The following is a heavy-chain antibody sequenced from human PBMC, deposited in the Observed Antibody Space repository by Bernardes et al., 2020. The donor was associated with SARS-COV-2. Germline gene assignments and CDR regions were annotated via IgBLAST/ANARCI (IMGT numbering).Heavy chain of an antibody. J-gene: IGHJ4*02. V-gene: IGHV4-59*01. CDR3: ARVDPYCSGGACCAFDH. D-gene: IGHD2-15*01. Sequence: SETLSLTCSVSGGSINDYYCSWVRQPPGKGLEWIWYIFHSGITNYNPSLKSRVTITIDRSKTKSSLSLTSVGAADTAVYYCARVDPYCSGGACCAFDHWGQGTLVAVSS. CDR1: GGSINDYY. CDR2: IFHSGIT.